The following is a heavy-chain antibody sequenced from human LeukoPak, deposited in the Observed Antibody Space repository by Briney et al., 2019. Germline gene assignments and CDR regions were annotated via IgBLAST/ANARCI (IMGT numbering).Heavy chain of an antibody. CDR3: ARDYDFWSGYYGMDV. Sequence: PSETLSLTCTVSGGSVSSGSYYWGWIRQPPGKGLEWIGYIYYSGSTNYNPSLKSRVTISVDTSKNQFSLKLSSVTAADTAVCYCARDYDFWSGYYGMDVWGQGTTVTVSS. CDR1: GGSVSSGSYY. CDR2: IYYSGST. D-gene: IGHD3-3*01. J-gene: IGHJ6*02. V-gene: IGHV4-61*01.